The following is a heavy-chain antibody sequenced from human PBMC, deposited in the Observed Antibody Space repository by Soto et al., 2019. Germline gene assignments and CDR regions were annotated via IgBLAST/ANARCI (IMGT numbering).Heavy chain of an antibody. CDR1: GASVSSGDW. J-gene: IGHJ5*01. V-gene: IGHV4-4*02. CDR2: IFHSGAT. D-gene: IGHD5-18*01. Sequence: SETLSLTCAVSGASVSSGDWWTWVRQSPGKGPECIGEIFHSGATNYNPSLKSRVDISMDKSKNQFSLRLTSVTAADTAVYYCARGYGTARRWFDFWGQGTLVTVSS. CDR3: ARGYGTARRWFDF.